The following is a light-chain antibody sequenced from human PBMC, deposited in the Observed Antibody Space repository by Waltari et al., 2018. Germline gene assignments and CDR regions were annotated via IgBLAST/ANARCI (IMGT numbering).Light chain of an antibody. V-gene: IGKV1-33*01. J-gene: IGKJ3*01. CDR3: QQFHDLPFT. CDR1: EDISNH. Sequence: DIQMTQSPSSLSASVGDRVTITCQASEDISNHLVWFQQKPGQAPNLLIFDASSLQPGVPSRFRGSGSGTHFTFTISSLQPEDFATFYCQQFHDLPFTFGPGTTVDIK. CDR2: DAS.